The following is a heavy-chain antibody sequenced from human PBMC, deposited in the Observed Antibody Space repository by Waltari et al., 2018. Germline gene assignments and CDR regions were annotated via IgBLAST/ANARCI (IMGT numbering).Heavy chain of an antibody. V-gene: IGHV5-51*01. CDR2: IYPGDSYT. J-gene: IGHJ3*02. D-gene: IGHD6-6*01. CDR3: ARIMGEYSSSPGAFDI. Sequence: EVQLVQSGAEVKKPGESLKISCKGSGYSFTSYWIGWVRQMPGKGLEWMGIIYPGDSYTRYSPSFQGQVTISADKSISTAYLQWSSLKASDTAMYYCARIMGEYSSSPGAFDIWGQGTMVTVSS. CDR1: GYSFTSYW.